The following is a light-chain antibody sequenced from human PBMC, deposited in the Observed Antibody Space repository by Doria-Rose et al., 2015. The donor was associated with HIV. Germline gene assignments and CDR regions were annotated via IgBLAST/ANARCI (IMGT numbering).Light chain of an antibody. V-gene: IGKV4-1*01. J-gene: IGKJ3*01. CDR3: QQYYDTPS. CDR2: WAS. Sequence: DIRMTQSPGSLGMSLGERATLNRKSNQSLLYTSKNYLAWYQQKPGQPPKLLIYWASTRQSGVPARFSGSGSGTDFTLTISSLEAEDVAVYYCQQYYDTPSFGPGTTVDIK. CDR1: QSLLYTSKNY.